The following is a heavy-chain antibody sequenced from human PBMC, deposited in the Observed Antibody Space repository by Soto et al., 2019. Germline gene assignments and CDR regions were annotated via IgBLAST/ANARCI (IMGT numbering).Heavy chain of an antibody. Sequence: QVQLVQSGAEVKKPGASVKVSCKASGYTFTSYGISWVRQAPGQGLEWMGWISAYNGNTKYAQKLQGRVTMTTDTSTSTAYMELRSLRSDDTAVYYCERRGYHYYDSSGYRPADYWGQGTLVTVSS. J-gene: IGHJ4*02. CDR1: GYTFTSYG. V-gene: IGHV1-18*01. D-gene: IGHD3-22*01. CDR2: ISAYNGNT. CDR3: ERRGYHYYDSSGYRPADY.